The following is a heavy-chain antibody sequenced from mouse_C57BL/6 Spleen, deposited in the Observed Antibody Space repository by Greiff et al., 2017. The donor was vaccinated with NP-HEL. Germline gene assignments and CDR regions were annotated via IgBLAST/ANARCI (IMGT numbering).Heavy chain of an antibody. V-gene: IGHV1-15*01. Sequence: QVQLQQSGAELVRPGASVTLSCKASGYTFTDYEMHWVKQTPVHGLEWIGAIDPETGGTAYNQKFKGKAILTADKSSSTAYMELRSLTSEDSAVYYCFYGSSLYFDYWGQGTTLTVSS. CDR3: FYGSSLYFDY. D-gene: IGHD1-1*01. CDR1: GYTFTDYE. CDR2: IDPETGGT. J-gene: IGHJ2*01.